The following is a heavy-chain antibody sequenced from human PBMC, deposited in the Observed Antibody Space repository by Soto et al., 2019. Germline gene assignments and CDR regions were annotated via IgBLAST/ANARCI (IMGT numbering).Heavy chain of an antibody. CDR2: IYHSGST. V-gene: IGHV4-30-2*01. J-gene: IGHJ4*02. D-gene: IGHD2-2*01. CDR3: TRSSSTVTTLDY. Sequence: QLQLQESGSGLVKPSQTLSLTCAVSGGSISSGGYSWSWIRQPPGKGLEWVGYIYHSGSTYYNPSLKSRVTISIDRSKNQFSLKRSSVTAADTAVYYWTRSSSTVTTLDYWGQGTLVTVSS. CDR1: GGSISSGGYS.